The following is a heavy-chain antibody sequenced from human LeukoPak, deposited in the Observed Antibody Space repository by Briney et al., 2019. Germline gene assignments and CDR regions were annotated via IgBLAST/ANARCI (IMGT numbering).Heavy chain of an antibody. CDR1: GFTLSRCE. D-gene: IGHD3-10*02. Sequence: GRSLRLSCASCGFTLSRCEMNGVREARGKGLEWGSYISSSWSNIFYAESVEGRFTIPKDHDKNSLYVQMNSLIGEETAVYYCAELGITMIGGVWGKGATVTISS. CDR2: ISSSWSNI. CDR3: AELGITMIGGV. J-gene: IGHJ6*04. V-gene: IGHV3-48*03.